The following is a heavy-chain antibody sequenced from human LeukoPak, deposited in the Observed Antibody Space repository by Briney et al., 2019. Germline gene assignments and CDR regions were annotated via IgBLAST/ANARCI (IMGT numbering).Heavy chain of an antibody. CDR2: ISVHRGHT. CDR1: GYTFSTYG. Sequence: ASLKVSCKASGYTFSTYGISWVRQAPGQGLEWMGWISVHRGHTNYAQKFQGRLTLTTDTSTNTAYMELRSLRSDDTAVYYCTRDPEGGDDFDYWGQGTLVTVSS. D-gene: IGHD1-14*01. V-gene: IGHV1-18*01. CDR3: TRDPEGGDDFDY. J-gene: IGHJ4*02.